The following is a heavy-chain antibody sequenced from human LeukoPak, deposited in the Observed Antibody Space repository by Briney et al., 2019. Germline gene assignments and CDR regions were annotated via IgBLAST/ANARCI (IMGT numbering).Heavy chain of an antibody. Sequence: ASVKVSCKASGGTFSSYAISWVRQAPGQGLEWMGGIIPNFGTANYAQKFQGRVTITTDESTSTAYMELSSLRSEDTAVYYCAVRPAAAIKDLYYMDVWGKGTTVTVSS. J-gene: IGHJ6*03. CDR1: GGTFSSYA. CDR3: AVRPAAAIKDLYYMDV. CDR2: IIPNFGTA. D-gene: IGHD2-2*01. V-gene: IGHV1-69*05.